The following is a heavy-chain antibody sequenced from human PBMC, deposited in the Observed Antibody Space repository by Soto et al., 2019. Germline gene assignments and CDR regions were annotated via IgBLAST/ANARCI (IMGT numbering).Heavy chain of an antibody. D-gene: IGHD6-13*01. Sequence: GGSLRLSCAASGFTFSSYGMHWVRQAPGKGLEWVAVISYDGSNKYYADSVKGRFTISRDNSKNTLYLQMISLRAEDTAVYYCAKDPEAASAPWGQGTLVTVSS. CDR2: ISYDGSNK. V-gene: IGHV3-30*18. CDR3: AKDPEAASAP. J-gene: IGHJ5*02. CDR1: GFTFSSYG.